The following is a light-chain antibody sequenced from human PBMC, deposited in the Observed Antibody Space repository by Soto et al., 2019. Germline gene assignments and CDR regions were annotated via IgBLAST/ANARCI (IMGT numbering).Light chain of an antibody. J-gene: IGLJ2*01. Sequence: QSALTQPASVSGSPGQSITISCTGTSSDVGSYNLVSWYQQHPGKAPKLLIYEGNKRPSGVSNRFSGSESGNTASLKISGLQAEDEADYYCCSYAGNSTPLFGGGTKLTVL. V-gene: IGLV2-23*01. CDR1: SSDVGSYNL. CDR2: EGN. CDR3: CSYAGNSTPL.